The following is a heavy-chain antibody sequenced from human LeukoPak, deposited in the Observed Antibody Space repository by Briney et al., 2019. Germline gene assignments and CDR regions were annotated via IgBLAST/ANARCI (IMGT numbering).Heavy chain of an antibody. J-gene: IGHJ4*02. D-gene: IGHD5-24*01. V-gene: IGHV4-59*12. Sequence: SETLSLTCTVSGGSISSYYWSWIRQPPGKGLEWIGYIYYSGSTNYNPSLKSRVTISVDTSKNQFSLKLSSVTAADTAVYYCARCRRDGYNLYFDYWGQGTLVTVSS. CDR2: IYYSGST. CDR3: ARCRRDGYNLYFDY. CDR1: GGSISSYY.